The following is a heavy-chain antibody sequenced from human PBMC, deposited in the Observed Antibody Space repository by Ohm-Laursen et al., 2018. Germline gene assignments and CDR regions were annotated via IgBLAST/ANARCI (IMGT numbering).Heavy chain of an antibody. CDR1: GGSFSGFY. J-gene: IGHJ4*02. V-gene: IGHV4-34*01. CDR2: INHSGST. Sequence: PSQTLSLTCAVYGGSFSGFYWSWIRQAPGKGLEWIGEINHSGSTNYNPPLKSPVTISVDTSKNQFSLKLSSVTAADTAVYYCARGGVHPFDYWGQGTLVTVSS. CDR3: ARGGVHPFDY. D-gene: IGHD2-8*01.